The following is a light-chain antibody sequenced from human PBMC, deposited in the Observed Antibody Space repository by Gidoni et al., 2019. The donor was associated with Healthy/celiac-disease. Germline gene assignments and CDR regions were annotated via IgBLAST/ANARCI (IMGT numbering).Light chain of an antibody. CDR3: HQRSNWPPWT. J-gene: IGKJ1*01. CDR2: DAS. V-gene: IGKV3-11*01. CDR1: QSVSSY. Sequence: ETVLTQSPATLSLSPGERATLSCRASQSVSSYLAWYQQKPGRSPRLLIYDASNRATGIPARFSGSGSGTDFTLTISSLEPEDFAVYYCHQRSNWPPWTFGQETKVEIK.